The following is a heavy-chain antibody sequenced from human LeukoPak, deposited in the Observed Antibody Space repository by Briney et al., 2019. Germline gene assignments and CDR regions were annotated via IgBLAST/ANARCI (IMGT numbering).Heavy chain of an antibody. J-gene: IGHJ4*02. Sequence: GGSLRLSCAASGFTFSSYAMSWVRQAPGKGLEWVSAISGSGGSTCYADSVKGRFTISRDNSKNTLYLQMNSLRAEDTAVYYCAKGDDILTSYYFDYWGQGTLVTVSS. CDR2: ISGSGGST. CDR3: AKGDDILTSYYFDY. V-gene: IGHV3-23*01. D-gene: IGHD3-9*01. CDR1: GFTFSSYA.